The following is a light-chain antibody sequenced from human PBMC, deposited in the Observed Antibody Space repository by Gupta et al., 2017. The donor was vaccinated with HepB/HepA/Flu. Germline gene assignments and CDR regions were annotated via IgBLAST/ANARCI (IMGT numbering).Light chain of an antibody. J-gene: IGKJ5*01. CDR2: AAT. V-gene: IGKV1-39*01. CDR1: QSISSY. Sequence: DIQMTQSPSSLSASVGDRVTITCRASQSISSYLNWYQQKPGKAPKLLIYAATSLQSGVPSRFSGSGSGTDFTLTISSLQPEDFATYYCQPSYSTPITFGQGTQLEIK. CDR3: QPSYSTPIT.